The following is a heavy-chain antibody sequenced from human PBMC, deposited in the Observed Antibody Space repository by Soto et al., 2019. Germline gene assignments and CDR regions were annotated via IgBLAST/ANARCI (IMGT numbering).Heavy chain of an antibody. Sequence: SVKVSCKASGGTFSSYAISWVRQAPGQGLEWMGGIIPIFGTADYAQNIQGRVTITADESTSTAYMELSSLRSEDTAVYYCASHWGQTKRYYYYGMDVWGQGTTVTVSS. J-gene: IGHJ6*02. CDR1: GGTFSSYA. CDR3: ASHWGQTKRYYYYGMDV. CDR2: IIPIFGTA. D-gene: IGHD7-27*01. V-gene: IGHV1-69*13.